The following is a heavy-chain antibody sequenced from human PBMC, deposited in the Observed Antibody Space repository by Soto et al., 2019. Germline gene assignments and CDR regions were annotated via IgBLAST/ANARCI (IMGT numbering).Heavy chain of an antibody. V-gene: IGHV1-58*01. Sequence: ASVKVSCKTSGFTFRSSAVQWVRQARGQRLEWIGWLVVGTGSTNYAQKFQQRVTISSDRSTNTVSMELSSLTSEDTAVYYCATGAYCSGGSCSDYYYYYYGMDLWGQGTTVTVSS. CDR1: GFTFRSSA. CDR3: ATGAYCSGGSCSDYYYYYYGMDL. J-gene: IGHJ6*02. D-gene: IGHD2-15*01. CDR2: LVVGTGST.